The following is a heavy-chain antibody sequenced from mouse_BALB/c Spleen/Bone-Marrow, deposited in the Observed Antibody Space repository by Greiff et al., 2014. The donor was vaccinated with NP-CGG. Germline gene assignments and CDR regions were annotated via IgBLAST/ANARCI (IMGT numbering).Heavy chain of an antibody. CDR2: IYPGDGDT. V-gene: IGHV1-87*01. J-gene: IGHJ2*01. CDR3: ARGFPFDY. Sequence: VQLQQSGAELARPGASVKLSCKASGYTFTSYWMQWVKQRPGQGLEWIGAIYPGDGDTRYTQKFKGKATLTADKSSSTAYMQLSSLASEYSAVYYCARGFPFDYWGQGTTLPVSS. CDR1: GYTFTSYW.